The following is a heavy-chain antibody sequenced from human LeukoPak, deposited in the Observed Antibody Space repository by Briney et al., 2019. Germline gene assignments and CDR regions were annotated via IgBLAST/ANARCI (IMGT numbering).Heavy chain of an antibody. CDR2: IYYSGST. V-gene: IGHV4-39*07. Sequence: SETLSLTCTVSGGSISSSSYYWGWIRQPPGKGLEWIGSIYYSGSTYYNPSLKSRVTISVDTSKNQFSLRLSSVTAADTAVYYCARDIVATISTGDEDYWGQGTLVTVSS. CDR3: ARDIVATISTGDEDY. D-gene: IGHD5-12*01. CDR1: GGSISSSSYY. J-gene: IGHJ4*02.